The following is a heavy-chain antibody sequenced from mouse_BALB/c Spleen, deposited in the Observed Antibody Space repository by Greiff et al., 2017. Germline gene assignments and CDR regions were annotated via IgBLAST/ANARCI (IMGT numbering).Heavy chain of an antibody. CDR3: ARDYYDYYFDY. CDR2: INSNGGST. V-gene: IGHV5-6-3*01. CDR1: GFTFSSYG. J-gene: IGHJ2*01. D-gene: IGHD1-1*01. Sequence: EVQRVESGGGLVQPGGSLKLSCAASGFTFSSYGMSWVRQTPDKRLELVATINSNGGSTYYPDSVKGRFTISRDNAKNTLYLQMSSLKSEDTAMYYCARDYYDYYFDYWGQGTTLTVSS.